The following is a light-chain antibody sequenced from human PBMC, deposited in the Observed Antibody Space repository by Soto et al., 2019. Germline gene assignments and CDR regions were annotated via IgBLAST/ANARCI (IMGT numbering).Light chain of an antibody. V-gene: IGKV1-9*01. Sequence: DIQMTQSPSTLSASVGDRVTITCRASRDIGNYLAWYQQKPGKAPKLLIYAASTLQSGVPSRFSGSGSGTEFTLTISSLQPDDFATYYCQQYNSYSFGQGTKVDI. CDR3: QQYNSYS. CDR2: AAS. J-gene: IGKJ1*01. CDR1: RDIGNY.